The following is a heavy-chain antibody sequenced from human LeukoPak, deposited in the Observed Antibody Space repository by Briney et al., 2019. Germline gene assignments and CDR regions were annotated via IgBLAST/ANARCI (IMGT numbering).Heavy chain of an antibody. J-gene: IGHJ4*02. CDR1: GGFISSSSYY. Sequence: KPSETLSLTCTVSGGFISSSSYYWGWIRQPPGKGLEWIGNIYYSGITSYNPSLKSRVTISVDTSKNQFSLKLSSVTAADTAVYYCARVGSSGWYGYWGQGTLVTVSS. D-gene: IGHD6-19*01. V-gene: IGHV4-39*07. CDR3: ARVGSSGWYGY. CDR2: IYYSGIT.